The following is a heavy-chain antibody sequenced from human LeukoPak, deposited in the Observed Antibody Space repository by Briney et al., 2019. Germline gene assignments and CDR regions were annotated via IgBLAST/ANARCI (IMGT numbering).Heavy chain of an antibody. V-gene: IGHV4-59*08. CDR3: ARHADSSSWYNYFDY. CDR2: IYYSGNT. CDR1: SGSISSYY. Sequence: SETLSLTCTVSSGSISSYYWSWIRQPPGKGLEWIGYIYYSGNTNYNPSLKSRVTVSVDTSKNQFSLKLTSVTAADTAVYYCARHADSSSWYNYFDYWGQGTLVTVSS. J-gene: IGHJ4*02. D-gene: IGHD6-13*01.